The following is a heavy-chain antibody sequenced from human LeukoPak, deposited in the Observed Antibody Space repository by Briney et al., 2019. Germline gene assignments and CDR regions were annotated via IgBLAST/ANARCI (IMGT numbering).Heavy chain of an antibody. D-gene: IGHD3-10*01. Sequence: GGSLRLSCVASGFTFSNYDMHWVRQATGKGLEWVSAIGTGGDTYYPDSVKCRFTISREKAKTSLYLQMNSLSVEDTDVYYCATEERVNSGSYGFYGMEVWGQGTMVTVSS. CDR2: IGTGGDT. V-gene: IGHV3-13*01. J-gene: IGHJ6*02. CDR3: ATEERVNSGSYGFYGMEV. CDR1: GFTFSNYD.